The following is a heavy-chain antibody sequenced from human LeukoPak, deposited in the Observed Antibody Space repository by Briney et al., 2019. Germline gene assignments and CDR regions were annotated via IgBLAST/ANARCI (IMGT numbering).Heavy chain of an antibody. J-gene: IGHJ4*02. Sequence: SSETLSLTCTVSGGSISSSSYYWGWIRQPPGKGLEWIGSIYHSGSTYYNPSLKSRVTISVDTSKNQFSLKLSSVTAADTAVYYRAKDRIWFGELPFCYFDYWGQGTLVTVSS. D-gene: IGHD3-10*01. V-gene: IGHV4-39*07. CDR1: GGSISSSSYY. CDR3: AKDRIWFGELPFCYFDY. CDR2: IYHSGST.